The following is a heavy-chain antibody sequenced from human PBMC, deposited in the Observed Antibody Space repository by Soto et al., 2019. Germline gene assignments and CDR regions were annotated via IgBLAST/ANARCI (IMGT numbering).Heavy chain of an antibody. CDR1: GGSMRNYF. J-gene: IGHJ4*02. V-gene: IGHV4-59*01. CDR2: IHYSGTT. D-gene: IGHD6-13*01. Sequence: SETLSLTCTVSGGSMRNYFWTWVRQPPGKGLEWIGYIHYSGTTSFFPSYNPSLRSRVTISEDTSKNQFSLKLLSVTTADTAVYFCAAGEASSRNLAPYYLVFWGQGTLVTVSA. CDR3: AAGEASSRNLAPYYLVF.